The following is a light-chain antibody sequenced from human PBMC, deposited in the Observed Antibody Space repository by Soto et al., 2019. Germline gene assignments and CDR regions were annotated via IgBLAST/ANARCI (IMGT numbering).Light chain of an antibody. V-gene: IGKV3-11*01. Sequence: DIVLTQSPGTLSSSPGERATLSCRASQSVGSSLAWYQQKPGQAPRLLIYDTFNRATGIPARFSGSGSGTDFTLTISSLEPEDFAVYYWQQRSSWPFLWTFGGGTKVEIK. CDR2: DTF. CDR3: QQRSSWPFLWT. J-gene: IGKJ4*01. CDR1: QSVGSS.